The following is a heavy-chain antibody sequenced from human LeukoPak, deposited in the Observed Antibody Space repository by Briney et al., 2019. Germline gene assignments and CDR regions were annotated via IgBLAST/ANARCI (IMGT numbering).Heavy chain of an antibody. V-gene: IGHV3-30*02. CDR1: GFTFSSYG. J-gene: IGHJ4*02. CDR2: IRFDGSNK. D-gene: IGHD3-16*01. Sequence: GGSLRLSCAASGFTFSSYGMHWVRQAPGKGLEWVAFIRFDGSNKYYADSVKGRFTISRDNSKNTLYLQMNSLRAEDTAMYYCAKGPAILITPFDYWGQGTLVTVSS. CDR3: AKGPAILITPFDY.